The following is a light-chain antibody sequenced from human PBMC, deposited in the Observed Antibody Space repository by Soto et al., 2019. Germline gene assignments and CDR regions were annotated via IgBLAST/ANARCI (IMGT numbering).Light chain of an antibody. CDR1: QYVGNY. J-gene: IGKJ4*01. Sequence: IRLTQSPTSLIASVGDRVTITCQASQYVGNYLNWYQQKPGEPPSLLISGASNLEPGVPARVSGSGSGADFTFIISDLQPEDVATYFCQQYDNIILSFGGGTKVDI. V-gene: IGKV1-33*01. CDR3: QQYDNIILS. CDR2: GAS.